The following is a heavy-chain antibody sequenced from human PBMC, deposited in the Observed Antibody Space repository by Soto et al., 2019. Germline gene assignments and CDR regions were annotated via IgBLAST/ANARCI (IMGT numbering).Heavy chain of an antibody. CDR1: GFTFSDSV. D-gene: IGHD3-22*01. Sequence: GGSLRLSCVGSGFTFSDSVMAWVRRAPGKGLEWLSVMSGDGRTRYALSVTGRFTISRDNSKNTLYLQMRSLRAEDAAAYYCVKWHTSNFDSLPFTGFDFWGQGTLVTVSS. V-gene: IGHV3-23*01. J-gene: IGHJ4*02. CDR3: VKWHTSNFDSLPFTGFDF. CDR2: MSGDGRT.